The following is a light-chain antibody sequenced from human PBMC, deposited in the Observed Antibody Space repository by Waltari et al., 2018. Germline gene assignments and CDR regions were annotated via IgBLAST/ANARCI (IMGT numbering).Light chain of an antibody. CDR1: NIGDEN. Sequence: SYVLTQPPSVSVAPGKPARITCGGNNIGDENVPWYQQKPGQAPVGVIYYNSDRPSGIAERFTGSNSGNTATLTIRRVEAGDEADYYCQVWDSTTDHRVFGTGTKVTVL. J-gene: IGLJ1*01. CDR3: QVWDSTTDHRV. V-gene: IGLV3-21*04. CDR2: YNS.